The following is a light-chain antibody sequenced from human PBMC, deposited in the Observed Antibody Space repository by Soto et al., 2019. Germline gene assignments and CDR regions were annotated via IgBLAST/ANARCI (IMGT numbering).Light chain of an antibody. Sequence: AIRMTKSPSSLSASTGDRVTITCRASQGISSYLAWYQQKPGKAPKLLIYAASTLQSGVPSRFSGSGSGTDFTLTISCLQSEDFATYYCQQYYSYPLTFGGGTKVEIK. J-gene: IGKJ4*01. V-gene: IGKV1-8*01. CDR2: AAS. CDR1: QGISSY. CDR3: QQYYSYPLT.